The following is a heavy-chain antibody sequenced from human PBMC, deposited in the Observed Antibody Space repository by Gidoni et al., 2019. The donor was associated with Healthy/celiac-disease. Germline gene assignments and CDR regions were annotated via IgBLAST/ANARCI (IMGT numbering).Heavy chain of an antibody. CDR2: INPNSGGT. CDR1: GYTFTGYY. CDR3: ASSIQLSSHGWFDP. Sequence: QVQLVQSGAEVKKPGASVKVSCKASGYTFTGYYMHWVRQAPGQGLEWMRWINPNSGGTNYAKKFQGWVTMTRDTSISTAYMELSRLRSDDTAVYYCASSIQLSSHGWFDPWGQGTLVTVSS. D-gene: IGHD5-18*01. V-gene: IGHV1-2*04. J-gene: IGHJ5*02.